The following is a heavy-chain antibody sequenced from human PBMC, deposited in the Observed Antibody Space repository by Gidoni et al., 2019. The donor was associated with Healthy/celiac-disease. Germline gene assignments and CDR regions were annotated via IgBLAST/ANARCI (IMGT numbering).Heavy chain of an antibody. Sequence: QVQLVESGGGVVQPGRSLRLSCAASGFTFSSYGMHWVRQAPGKGLEWVAVIWYDGSNKYYADSVKGRFTISRDNSKNTLYLQMNSLRAEDTAVYYCARDKFARIAAAGSFDYWGQGTLVTVSS. CDR3: ARDKFARIAAAGSFDY. CDR1: GFTFSSYG. V-gene: IGHV3-33*01. D-gene: IGHD6-13*01. CDR2: IWYDGSNK. J-gene: IGHJ4*02.